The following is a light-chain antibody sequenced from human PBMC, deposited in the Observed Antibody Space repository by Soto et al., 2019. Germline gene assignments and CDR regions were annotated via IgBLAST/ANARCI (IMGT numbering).Light chain of an antibody. J-gene: IGKJ5*01. CDR3: QQRNVWPPIT. Sequence: VLTQSPATLSLSPGERDTLSCRASQSIHTSLAWYQQKSGKPPRLVIYDSTLRANGVPDRFGGSRSGTEFTLTINSLEPEDFAVYYCQQRNVWPPITLGQGTRLEIK. CDR1: QSIHTS. V-gene: IGKV3-11*01. CDR2: DST.